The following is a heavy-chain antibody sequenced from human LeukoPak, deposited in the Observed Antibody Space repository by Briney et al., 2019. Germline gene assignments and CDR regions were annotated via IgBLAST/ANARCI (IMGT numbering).Heavy chain of an antibody. Sequence: WASVKVSCKASGYTFISYWIQWVGQAPGQGLEWVALINPNDGSTTNAPKFQGRVTMTRDTSTSTVYMDLSSLTSDDTAVYYCARAPRHSSTMLDYWGQGTLVTVSS. J-gene: IGHJ4*02. CDR3: ARAPRHSSTMLDY. D-gene: IGHD6-13*01. CDR2: INPNDGST. V-gene: IGHV1-46*01. CDR1: GYTFISYW.